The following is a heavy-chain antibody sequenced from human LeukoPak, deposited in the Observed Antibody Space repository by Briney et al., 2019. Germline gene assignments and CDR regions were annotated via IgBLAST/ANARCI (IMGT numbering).Heavy chain of an antibody. CDR2: ISSSSSYI. D-gene: IGHD3-10*01. CDR3: ARLGRFGPSDY. V-gene: IGHV3-21*01. Sequence: GGSLRLSCAASGFTFSSYSMNWVRQAPGKGLEWVSSISSSSSYIYYADSVKGRFTISRDSAKNSLYLQMNSLRAEDTAVYYCARLGRFGPSDYWGQGTLVTVSS. CDR1: GFTFSSYS. J-gene: IGHJ4*02.